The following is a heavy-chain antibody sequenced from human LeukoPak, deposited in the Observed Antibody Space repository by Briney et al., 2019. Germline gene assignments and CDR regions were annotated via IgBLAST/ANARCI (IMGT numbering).Heavy chain of an antibody. D-gene: IGHD6-19*01. CDR1: GFAFDDYA. J-gene: IGHJ4*02. Sequence: GGSLRLSCAASGFAFDDYAMHWVRHAPGKGPEWVSGISWNSGSIGYADSVKGRFTISRDNAKNSLYLQMNSLRAEDTALYYCAKDRMTLGIAVAGSYFDYWGQGTLVTVSS. CDR2: ISWNSGSI. CDR3: AKDRMTLGIAVAGSYFDY. V-gene: IGHV3-9*01.